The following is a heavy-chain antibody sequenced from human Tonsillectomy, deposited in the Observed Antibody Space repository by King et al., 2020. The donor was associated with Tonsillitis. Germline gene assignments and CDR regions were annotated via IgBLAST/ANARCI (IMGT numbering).Heavy chain of an antibody. CDR1: GDSIRSHF. D-gene: IGHD2-2*01. CDR2: IYTSGST. J-gene: IGHJ3*01. Sequence: VQLQESGPGLVKPSETLSLTCTVSGDSIRSHFWSWIRQPAGKGLEWIGRIYTSGSTTYNPSLKSRVSMSVDTSKNHFSLKLSSVTAADTAVYYCARDEVVPATFSVDVFDVWGQGTMVTVSS. V-gene: IGHV4-4*07. CDR3: ARDEVVPATFSVDVFDV.